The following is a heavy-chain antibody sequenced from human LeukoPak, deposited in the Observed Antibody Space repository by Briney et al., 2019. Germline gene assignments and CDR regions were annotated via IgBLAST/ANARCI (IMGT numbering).Heavy chain of an antibody. D-gene: IGHD6-19*01. Sequence: PSETLSLTCTVSGGSISSSSYYWGWIRQPPGKGLEWIGSIYYSGSTYYNPSLRSRVTMSVDPSNNQFSLKLTSVTAADTAVYFCARRPPSSGYGSGWNFDYWGQGTLVTVSS. V-gene: IGHV4-39*07. J-gene: IGHJ4*02. CDR1: GGSISSSSYY. CDR3: ARRPPSSGYGSGWNFDY. CDR2: IYYSGST.